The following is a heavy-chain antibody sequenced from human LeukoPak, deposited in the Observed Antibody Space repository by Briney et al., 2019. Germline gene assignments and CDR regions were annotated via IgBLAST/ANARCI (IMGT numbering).Heavy chain of an antibody. CDR1: GGSISSYY. Sequence: SETLSLTCTVSGGSISSYYWSWIRQPPGKGLEWIGYIYYSGSTNYNPSLKSRVTISVDTSKNQFSLKLSSVTAADTAVYYCARVVPSYGGSDYWGQGTLVTVSS. CDR2: IYYSGST. J-gene: IGHJ4*02. V-gene: IGHV4-59*01. CDR3: ARVVPSYGGSDY. D-gene: IGHD4-23*01.